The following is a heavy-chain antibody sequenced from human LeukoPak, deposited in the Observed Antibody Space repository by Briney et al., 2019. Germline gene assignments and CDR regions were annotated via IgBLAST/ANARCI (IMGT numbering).Heavy chain of an antibody. D-gene: IGHD1-1*01. CDR3: ARDKDDGYFDY. J-gene: IGHJ4*02. Sequence: SETLSLTCTVSGGSISSYYWSWIRQPPRKGLEWIGYIYYSGSTNYNPSLKSRVTISVDTSKNQFSLKLSSVTAADTAVYYCARDKDDGYFDYWGQGTLVTVSS. V-gene: IGHV4-59*01. CDR1: GGSISSYY. CDR2: IYYSGST.